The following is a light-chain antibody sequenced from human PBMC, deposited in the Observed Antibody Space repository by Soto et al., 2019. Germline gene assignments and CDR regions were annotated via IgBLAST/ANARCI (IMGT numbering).Light chain of an antibody. Sequence: VLTQPPSVSGAPGQRVTISCTGSSSNIGAGYDVHWYQQFPGTAPKLLIYANNNRPSGVPDRFSASKSGTSASLAVTGLRADDEADYSCQSYDTNRRGVFATGTKLTVL. J-gene: IGLJ1*01. CDR2: ANN. CDR3: QSYDTNRRGV. V-gene: IGLV1-40*01. CDR1: SSNIGAGYD.